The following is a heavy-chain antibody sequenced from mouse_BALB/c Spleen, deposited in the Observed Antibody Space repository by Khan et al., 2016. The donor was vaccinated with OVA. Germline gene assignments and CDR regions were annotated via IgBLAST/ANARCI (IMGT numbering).Heavy chain of an antibody. CDR1: GYTFTSYT. J-gene: IGHJ3*01. CDR3: VRDGAYHRNDGWFAY. D-gene: IGHD2-14*01. CDR2: INPSNGYT. V-gene: IGHV1-4*01. Sequence: QVQLKQSGAELARPGASVKMSCKASGYTFTSYTIHWIKLRPGQGLEWIGYINPSNGYTHYNQKFKDKATLTADKSSTTAYMQLSSLTSDDSAVYNCVRDGAYHRNDGWFAYWGQGTLVTVSA.